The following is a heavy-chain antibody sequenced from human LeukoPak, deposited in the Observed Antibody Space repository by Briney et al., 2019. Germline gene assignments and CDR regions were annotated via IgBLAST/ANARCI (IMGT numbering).Heavy chain of an antibody. CDR3: ARLIGTRAFDY. CDR1: GCSISSTSYL. Sequence: SETLSLTCTVSGCSISSTSYLWGWIRQPPGKGLEWVATLYYTGSTYYNPFLKSRVTMSVDASKNQFSLEVSSVTAADTAVYYCARLIGTRAFDYWGQGSLVTVSS. V-gene: IGHV4-39*01. CDR2: LYYTGST. D-gene: IGHD2-2*01. J-gene: IGHJ4*02.